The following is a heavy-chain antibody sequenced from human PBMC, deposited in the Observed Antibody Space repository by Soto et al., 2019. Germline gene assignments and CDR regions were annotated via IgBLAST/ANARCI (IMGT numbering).Heavy chain of an antibody. CDR2: IYWDDDK. CDR3: AHRPIVVAGTRGFAWFDP. CDR1: GFSLSTSGVG. V-gene: IGHV2-5*02. J-gene: IGHJ5*02. D-gene: IGHD6-19*01. Sequence: QITLKESGPTLVKPTQTLTLTCTFSGFSLSTSGVGVGWIRQPPGKALEWLAFIYWDDDKRYSPSLKSRLTITKDTSKNPVVLTMTSMDPVDTATYYCAHRPIVVAGTRGFAWFDPWGQGTLVTVSS.